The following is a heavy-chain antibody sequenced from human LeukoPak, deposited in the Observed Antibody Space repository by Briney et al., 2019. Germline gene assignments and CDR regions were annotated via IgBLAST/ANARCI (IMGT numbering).Heavy chain of an antibody. D-gene: IGHD6-19*01. Sequence: ASVKVSCKASGGTFSSYTISWVRQPPGQGLEWMGRIIPILGIANYAQKFQGRVTIAADKSTSTAYMELSSLRSEDTAVYYCARADIAVAAPSDYWGQGTLVTVSS. CDR3: ARADIAVAAPSDY. V-gene: IGHV1-69*02. J-gene: IGHJ4*02. CDR1: GGTFSSYT. CDR2: IIPILGIA.